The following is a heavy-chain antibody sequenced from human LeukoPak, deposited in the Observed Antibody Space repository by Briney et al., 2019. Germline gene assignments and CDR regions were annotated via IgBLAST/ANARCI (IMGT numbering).Heavy chain of an antibody. CDR1: ADSISNYY. Sequence: SETLSLTCTVSADSISNYYWTWLRQPPGKGLEWIGYIYNSGSTNYNTSLKSRVTISVDTSKNQFSLKLSSVTAADTAVYYCARVKNNWNYVRIYYFDYWGQGTLVIVSS. CDR2: IYNSGST. V-gene: IGHV4-59*01. J-gene: IGHJ4*02. CDR3: ARVKNNWNYVRIYYFDY. D-gene: IGHD1-7*01.